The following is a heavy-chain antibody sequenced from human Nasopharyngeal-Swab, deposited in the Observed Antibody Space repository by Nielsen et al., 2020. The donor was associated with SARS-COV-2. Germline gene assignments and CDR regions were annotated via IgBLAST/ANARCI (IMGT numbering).Heavy chain of an antibody. D-gene: IGHD3-22*01. J-gene: IGHJ3*02. CDR2: IYYSGST. CDR3: ARDRTQSYYYDSSGYLIDAFDI. Sequence: GSLRLSCTVSGGSISSYYWSWIRQPPGKGLEWIGYIYYSGSTNYNPSLKSRVTISVDTSKNQFSLKLSSVTAADTAVYYCARDRTQSYYYDSSGYLIDAFDIWGQGTMVTVSS. CDR1: GGSISSYY. V-gene: IGHV4-59*01.